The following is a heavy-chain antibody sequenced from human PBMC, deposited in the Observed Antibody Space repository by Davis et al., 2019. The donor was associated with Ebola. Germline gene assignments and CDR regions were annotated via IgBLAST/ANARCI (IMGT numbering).Heavy chain of an antibody. Sequence: AASVKVSCKASGYTFTSYYMHWVRQAPGQGLEWMGIINPSGGSTSYAQKFQGRVTITADKSTSTAYMELSSLRSEDTAVYYCARDLGGIQLQAVDDYGGQGTLVTVSS. D-gene: IGHD5-18*01. CDR2: INPSGGST. CDR3: ARDLGGIQLQAVDDY. J-gene: IGHJ4*02. CDR1: GYTFTSYY. V-gene: IGHV1-46*01.